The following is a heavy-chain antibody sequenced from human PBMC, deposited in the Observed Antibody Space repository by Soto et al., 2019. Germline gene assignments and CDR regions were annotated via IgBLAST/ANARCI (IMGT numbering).Heavy chain of an antibody. J-gene: IGHJ6*02. Sequence: QTGGSLRLSCAASGFTFSNDWMNWVRQGPGKGLEWVSRIISGGTRVTYADSVKGRFTIARDNAKNTLYLEMHSLTAEDTAVYYCARERTSKGGMDVRGQGTTVTVSS. CDR3: ARERTSKGGMDV. CDR1: GFTFSNDW. CDR2: IISGGTRV. V-gene: IGHV3-74*01.